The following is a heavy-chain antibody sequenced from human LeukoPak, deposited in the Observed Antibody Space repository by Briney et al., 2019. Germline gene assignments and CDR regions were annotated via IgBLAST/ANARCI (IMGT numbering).Heavy chain of an antibody. V-gene: IGHV4-34*01. CDR3: ARGRHIVVVTAIRGYWYFDL. J-gene: IGHJ2*01. Sequence: SETLSLTCAVYGGSFSGYYWSWIRQPPGKGLEWIGEINHSGSTNYNPSLKSRVTISVDTSKNQFSLKLSSVTAADTAVYYCARGRHIVVVTAIRGYWYFDLWGRGTLVTVSS. CDR1: GGSFSGYY. D-gene: IGHD2-21*02. CDR2: INHSGST.